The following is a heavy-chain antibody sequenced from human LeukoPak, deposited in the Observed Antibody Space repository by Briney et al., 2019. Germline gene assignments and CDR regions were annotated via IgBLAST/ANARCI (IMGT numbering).Heavy chain of an antibody. Sequence: GGSLRLSCAASGFTFDDYAMHWVRQAPGKGLEWVSGISWNSGSIGYADSVKGRFTISRDNAKNSLYLQMNSLRAEDTALYYCARDGPKVAALYYWGQGTLVTVSS. CDR3: ARDGPKVAALYY. CDR1: GFTFDDYA. D-gene: IGHD6-19*01. V-gene: IGHV3-9*01. CDR2: ISWNSGSI. J-gene: IGHJ4*02.